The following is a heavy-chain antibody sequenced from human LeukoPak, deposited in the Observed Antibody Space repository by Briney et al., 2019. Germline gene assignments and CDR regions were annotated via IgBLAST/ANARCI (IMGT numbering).Heavy chain of an antibody. CDR3: ARHYGSGSYYNDLDY. CDR2: IYPGDSDT. D-gene: IGHD3-10*01. CDR1: GYTFRSNW. J-gene: IGHJ4*02. V-gene: IGHV5-51*01. Sequence: GESLKISCETSGYTFRSNWIAWVRQVPGKGLEWMGIIYPGDSDTKYSPSFEGQVTISADKSISTAYLQWSSLKASDTAMYYCARHYGSGSYYNDLDYWGQGTLVTVSS.